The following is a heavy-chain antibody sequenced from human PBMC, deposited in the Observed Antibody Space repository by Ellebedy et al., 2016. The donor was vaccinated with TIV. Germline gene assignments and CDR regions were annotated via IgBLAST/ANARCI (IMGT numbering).Heavy chain of an antibody. CDR1: GGSISSFY. J-gene: IGHJ4*02. V-gene: IGHV4-59*08. D-gene: IGHD3-9*01. CDR3: ARSHYDFLTGPCGFDF. Sequence: MPSETLSLTCTVSGGSISSFYWRWIRQPPEKGLEWIGYISYTGSTNYNPSLKSRVTMSVDTSKNQFSLKLSSVTAADTAVYFCARSHYDFLTGPCGFDFWGQGTLVTVFS. CDR2: ISYTGST.